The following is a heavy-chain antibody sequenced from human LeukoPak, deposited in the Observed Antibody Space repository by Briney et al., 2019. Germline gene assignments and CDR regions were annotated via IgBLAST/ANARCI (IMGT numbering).Heavy chain of an antibody. V-gene: IGHV1-18*01. D-gene: IGHD6-13*01. J-gene: IGHJ6*02. Sequence: VKXSCKAXGYTFTSYGISWVRQAPGQGLEWMGWXXPYNGNTNYAQKLQGRVTMTTDTSTSTAYMELRSLRSDDTAVYYCARDSIAAAGIFYYGMDVWGQGTTVTVSS. CDR2: XXPYNGNT. CDR3: ARDSIAAAGIFYYGMDV. CDR1: GYTFTSYG.